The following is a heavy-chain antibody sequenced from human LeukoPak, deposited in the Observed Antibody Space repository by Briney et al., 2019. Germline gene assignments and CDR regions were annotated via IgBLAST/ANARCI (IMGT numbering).Heavy chain of an antibody. D-gene: IGHD6-19*01. CDR3: ARDMWQQWLANWFDP. CDR2: TYYRSKWYN. J-gene: IGHJ5*02. V-gene: IGHV6-1*01. Sequence: SQTLSLTCAISGDSVSSNSAAWNWIRQSPSRGLEWLGRTYYRSKWYNDYAVSVKSRITINPDTSKNQFSLQLKSVTPEGTAVYYCARDMWQQWLANWFDPWGQGTLVTVSS. CDR1: GDSVSSNSAA.